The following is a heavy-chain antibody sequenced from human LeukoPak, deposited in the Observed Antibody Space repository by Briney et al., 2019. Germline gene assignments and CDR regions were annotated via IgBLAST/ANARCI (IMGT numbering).Heavy chain of an antibody. D-gene: IGHD5-18*01. Sequence: GASVKVSYKASGGTFSSYAISWVRQAPGQGLEWMGRIIPIFGTANYAQKFQGRVTITTDESTSTAYMELSSLRSEDTAVYYCARDRRGRGYSYGFGNWFDPWGQGTLVTVSS. CDR3: ARDRRGRGYSYGFGNWFDP. J-gene: IGHJ5*02. V-gene: IGHV1-69*05. CDR1: GGTFSSYA. CDR2: IIPIFGTA.